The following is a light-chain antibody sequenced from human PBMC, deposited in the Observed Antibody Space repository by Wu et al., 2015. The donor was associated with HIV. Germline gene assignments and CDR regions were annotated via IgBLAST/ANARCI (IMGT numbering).Light chain of an antibody. CDR1: QRINNW. Sequence: DIQMTQSPSTLSASVGDRVTITCRASQRINNWLAWYQQKAGKAPKLLIYKASSLESGVPSRFSGSGSGTEFTLTISSLQPDDFATYYCQQHNSYWWTFGQGTKVEIK. CDR3: QQHNSYWWT. CDR2: KAS. V-gene: IGKV1-5*03. J-gene: IGKJ1*01.